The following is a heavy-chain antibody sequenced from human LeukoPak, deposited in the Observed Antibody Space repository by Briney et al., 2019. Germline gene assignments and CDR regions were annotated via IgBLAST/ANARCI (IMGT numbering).Heavy chain of an antibody. CDR1: GASISGYY. CDR3: ARYLRSSSTYYMDV. V-gene: IGHV4-59*01. Sequence: SETLSLTCTVSGASISGYYWSWIRQPPGKVLEWIGYIYYSGSTNYNPAFKSRVTMSVDTSKNQFSLKLNSMTAADTAVYYCARYLRSSSTYYMDVWGKGTTVTVSS. CDR2: IYYSGST. D-gene: IGHD6-6*01. J-gene: IGHJ6*03.